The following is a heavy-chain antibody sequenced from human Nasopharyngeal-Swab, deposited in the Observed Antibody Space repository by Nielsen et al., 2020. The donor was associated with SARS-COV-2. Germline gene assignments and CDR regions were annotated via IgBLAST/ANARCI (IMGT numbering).Heavy chain of an antibody. CDR3: ARDGGSYLDY. Sequence: GESLKISCAASGFIFSSYAMHWVRQAPGKGLEWVAVISYDGSNKYYADSVKGRFTISRDNSKNTLYLQMNSLRAEDTAVYYCARDGGSYLDYWGQGTLVTVSS. V-gene: IGHV3-30*04. D-gene: IGHD1-26*01. CDR1: GFIFSSYA. J-gene: IGHJ4*02. CDR2: ISYDGSNK.